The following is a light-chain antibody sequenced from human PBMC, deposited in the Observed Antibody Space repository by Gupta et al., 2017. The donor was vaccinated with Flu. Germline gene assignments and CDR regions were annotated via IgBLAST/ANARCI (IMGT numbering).Light chain of an antibody. Sequence: YVVTQPPSVSVAPGPTATITFWGNKHGNKHVHWYQQKAGHAPVLVVYDDSDRHSGSPERFSGSNSGNTATLTISRVEAGDEADYYCQVWDSSSDNPGVFGGGTKLTVL. CDR1: KHGNKH. CDR3: QVWDSSSDNPGV. CDR2: DDS. V-gene: IGLV3-21*02. J-gene: IGLJ3*02.